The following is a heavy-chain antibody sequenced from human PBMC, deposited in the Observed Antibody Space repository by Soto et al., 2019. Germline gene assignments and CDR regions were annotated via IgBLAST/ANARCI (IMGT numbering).Heavy chain of an antibody. D-gene: IGHD4-4*01. Sequence: SLGLSCAASGLTFDDYSMHWVRNATGKGLEWVSGINWNTGSIGYADSVTGRFTISKYTAKNSLYLQMNSLRSEDTTVYYCATTDPGHHWGQGTLLIVPA. V-gene: IGHV3-9*01. CDR1: GLTFDDYS. CDR2: INWNTGSI. CDR3: ATTDPGHH. J-gene: IGHJ4*02.